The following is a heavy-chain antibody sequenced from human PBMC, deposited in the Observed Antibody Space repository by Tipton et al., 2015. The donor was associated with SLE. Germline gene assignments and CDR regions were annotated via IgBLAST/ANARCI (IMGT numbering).Heavy chain of an antibody. J-gene: IGHJ1*01. CDR3: VRIGWLGWDFQL. CDR2: INQDESAR. V-gene: IGHV3-7*01. Sequence: SLRLSCSVSGGSISTSSYYWAWIRQPPGKGLEWVANINQDESARHYVDSVKGRFTISKDNAKKSVDLQIDSLKVEDSAIYYCVRIGWLGWDFQLWGQGTVVTVSS. D-gene: IGHD6-19*01. CDR1: GGSISTSSYY.